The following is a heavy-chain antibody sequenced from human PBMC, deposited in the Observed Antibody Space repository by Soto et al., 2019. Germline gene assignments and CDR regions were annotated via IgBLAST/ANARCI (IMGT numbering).Heavy chain of an antibody. V-gene: IGHV3-30-3*01. J-gene: IGHJ6*02. CDR2: ISYDGSNK. CDR1: GFTFRNYA. CDR3: ARGDREDIAVVVGVRPGEYGVDV. D-gene: IGHD2-15*01. Sequence: QVQLVESGGGVVQPGRSLRLSCAAYGFTFRNYAMHWVRQAPGKGLECVAVISYDGSNKFYRDYVKGRFTISRDNSKNTLYLQINSLRYEDTAVYYCARGDREDIAVVVGVRPGEYGVDVWGQGTTVTVSS.